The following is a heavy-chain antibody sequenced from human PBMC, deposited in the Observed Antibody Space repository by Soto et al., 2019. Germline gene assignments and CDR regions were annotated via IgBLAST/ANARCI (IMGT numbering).Heavy chain of an antibody. V-gene: IGHV3-21*01. CDR3: ARPNYFYDRSGYSGY. Sequence: GVLRLSCAASGFTFSSYSMNWVRQAPGKGLEWVSSISGSSSYIYYADSVKGRFAISRDNAKNSLYLQMNSLRAEDTAVYYCARPNYFYDRSGYSGYWGQGTLVTVSS. D-gene: IGHD3-22*01. J-gene: IGHJ4*02. CDR1: GFTFSSYS. CDR2: ISGSSSYI.